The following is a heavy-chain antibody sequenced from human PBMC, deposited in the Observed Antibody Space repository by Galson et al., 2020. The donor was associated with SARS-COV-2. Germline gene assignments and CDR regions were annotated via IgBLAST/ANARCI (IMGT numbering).Heavy chain of an antibody. CDR1: GGSISSSSYY. J-gene: IGHJ2*01. CDR3: ARPNWGSAGEYFDL. D-gene: IGHD7-27*01. V-gene: IGHV4-39*01. Sequence: SQTLSLTCTVSGGSISSSSYYWGWIRQPPGKGLEWIGSIYYSGSTFYNPSLNSRVTISLDTSKNQFSLKLSSVTAADTAVYYCARPNWGSAGEYFDLWGRGTLVTVSS. CDR2: IYYSGST.